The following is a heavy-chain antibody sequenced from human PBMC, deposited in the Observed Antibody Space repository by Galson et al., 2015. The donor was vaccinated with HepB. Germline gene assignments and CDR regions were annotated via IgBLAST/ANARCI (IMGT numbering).Heavy chain of an antibody. CDR3: ARAVAGFVGGGLDP. Sequence: CAISGDSVSSHRAAWNWIRQSPSRGLEWLGRTYYRSKWYNDYAVSVKSRMTIDPDTSKNQFSLQLNSVTPEDTAVYNCARAVAGFVGGGLDPWGQGTLVTVSS. CDR1: GDSVSSHRAA. J-gene: IGHJ5*02. D-gene: IGHD6-19*01. V-gene: IGHV6-1*01. CDR2: TYYRSKWYN.